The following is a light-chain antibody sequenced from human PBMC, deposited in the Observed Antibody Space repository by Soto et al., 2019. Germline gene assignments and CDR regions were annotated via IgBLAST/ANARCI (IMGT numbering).Light chain of an antibody. CDR2: EVS. J-gene: IGLJ1*01. V-gene: IGLV2-23*02. CDR3: CSYAGSSTYV. CDR1: SSDVGSYNL. Sequence: QPASVSGSPGQSITISCTGTSSDVGSYNLVSWYQQHPGKAPKLMIYEVSKRPSGVSNRFSGSKSGNTASLTISGLQAEDEADYYCCSYAGSSTYVFGTGTKVTVL.